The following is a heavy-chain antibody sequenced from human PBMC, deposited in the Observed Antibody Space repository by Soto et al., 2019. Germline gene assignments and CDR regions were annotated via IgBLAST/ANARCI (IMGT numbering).Heavy chain of an antibody. J-gene: IGHJ4*02. V-gene: IGHV3-23*01. CDR2: ISNSGSGT. CDR1: GFTFGRFG. CDR3: SSSSPASDY. Sequence: EVQMLESGGGLVQPGGSLRLSCVASGFTFGRFGMSWVRQAAGKGLEWVSGISNSGSGTYYADSVKGRFTISRDNAKNTLYLQMSSPRGEDTALYYCSSSSPASDYWGQGTLVTVSS. D-gene: IGHD3-10*01.